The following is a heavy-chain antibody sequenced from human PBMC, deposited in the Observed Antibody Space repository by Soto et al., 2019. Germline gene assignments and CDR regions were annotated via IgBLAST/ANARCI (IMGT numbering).Heavy chain of an antibody. Sequence: QVQLVQSGAEVKKPGSSVKVSCKASGGTFSSYAISWVRQAPGQGLEWMGGIIPIFGTANYAQKFQGRVTITADESTSTAYMELSRLRCEETAVYYCARGGSGGYYFDYWGQGTLVTVSS. D-gene: IGHD6-19*01. CDR1: GGTFSSYA. V-gene: IGHV1-69*01. J-gene: IGHJ4*02. CDR3: ARGGSGGYYFDY. CDR2: IIPIFGTA.